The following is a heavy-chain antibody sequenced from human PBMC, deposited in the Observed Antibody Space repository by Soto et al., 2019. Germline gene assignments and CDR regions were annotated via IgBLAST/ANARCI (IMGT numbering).Heavy chain of an antibody. CDR3: SRFIMVGGWLDPNYYHGMDV. D-gene: IGHD6-19*01. CDR1: GYTFSNYG. CDR2: ISGYNGNT. Sequence: QVQLVQSGAEVKKPGASVTVSCKTSGYTFSNYGINWVRQAPGQGLEWMGWISGYNGNTNYAQTVQGRVTMTTDTSTGTVYMELRSLKSDDTAIYYCSRFIMVGGWLDPNYYHGMDVWGQGTTVTVSS. J-gene: IGHJ6*02. V-gene: IGHV1-18*01.